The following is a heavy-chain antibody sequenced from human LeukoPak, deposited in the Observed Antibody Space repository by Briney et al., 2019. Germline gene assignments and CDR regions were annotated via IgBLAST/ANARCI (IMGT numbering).Heavy chain of an antibody. CDR2: IKQDGSEQ. CDR1: GFTFSSYW. V-gene: IGHV3-7*01. Sequence: PGGSLSLSCAASGFTFSSYWMSWVRQAPGKGLEWVANIKQDGSEQYYVDSVKGRFTISRDNAKNSLYLQMNSLRVDDTAVYYCARGFEASPNWFDPWGQGTLVTVSS. CDR3: ARGFEASPNWFDP. J-gene: IGHJ5*02.